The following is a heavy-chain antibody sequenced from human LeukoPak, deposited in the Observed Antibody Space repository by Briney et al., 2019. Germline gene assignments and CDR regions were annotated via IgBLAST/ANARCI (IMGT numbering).Heavy chain of an antibody. CDR3: ARVMVRGPSDYYYGMDV. CDR2: IIPILGIA. CDR1: GGTFSSYA. J-gene: IGHJ6*02. Sequence: SVKVSCKASGGTFSSYAISWVRQAPGQGLEWMGRIIPILGIANYAQKFQGRVTITADKSTSTAYMELSSLRSEDTAVYYCARVMVRGPSDYYYGMDVWRQGTTVTVSS. D-gene: IGHD3-10*01. V-gene: IGHV1-69*04.